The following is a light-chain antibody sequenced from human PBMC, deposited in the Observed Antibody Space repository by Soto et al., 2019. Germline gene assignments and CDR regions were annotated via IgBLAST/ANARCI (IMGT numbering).Light chain of an antibody. CDR3: QQYGSSPLT. V-gene: IGKV3-20*01. J-gene: IGKJ1*01. Sequence: VMTQSPATVSVSPGEGSTLSFRASQSVSSYLAWYQQKPGQAPRLLIFGASSRATGIPDRFSGSGSGTDFTLTISRLEPEDVAVYYCQQYGSSPLTFGQGTMVDIK. CDR2: GAS. CDR1: QSVSSY.